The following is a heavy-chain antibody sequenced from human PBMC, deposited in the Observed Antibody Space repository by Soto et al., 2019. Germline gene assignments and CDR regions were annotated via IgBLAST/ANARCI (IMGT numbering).Heavy chain of an antibody. CDR2: IIPILGIA. D-gene: IGHD6-25*01. CDR1: GGTFSSYT. Sequence: QVQLVQSGAEVKKPGSSVKVSCKASGGTFSSYTISWVRQAPGQVLEWMGRIIPILGIANYAQKFQGRVTITADKSTSTAYMELSSLRSEDTAVYYCASIGLKRGYYFDYWGQGTLVTVSS. V-gene: IGHV1-69*02. J-gene: IGHJ4*02. CDR3: ASIGLKRGYYFDY.